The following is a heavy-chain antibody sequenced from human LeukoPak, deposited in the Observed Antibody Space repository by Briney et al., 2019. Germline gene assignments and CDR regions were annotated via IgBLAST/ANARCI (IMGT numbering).Heavy chain of an antibody. J-gene: IGHJ4*02. D-gene: IGHD1-26*01. CDR3: ARSGEEWELLLYFDY. CDR2: INPNSGGT. Sequence: ASVKVSCKASGGTFSSYAISWVRQAPGQGLEGMGWINPNSGGTNYAQKFQGRVTMTRDTSISTAYMELSRLRSDDTAVYYCARSGEEWELLLYFDYWGQGTLVTVSS. CDR1: GGTFSSYA. V-gene: IGHV1-2*02.